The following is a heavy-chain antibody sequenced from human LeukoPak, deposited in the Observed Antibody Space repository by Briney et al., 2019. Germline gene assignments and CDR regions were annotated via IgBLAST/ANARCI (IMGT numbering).Heavy chain of an antibody. CDR3: TREVAGTGGFDY. Sequence: SQTLSLTCAISGDSVSSNNAAWNWIRQSPSRGLEWLERTYHRSTWYDDHVVSVRSRLTITPDISKNQVSLQLNSVTPEDTAVYYCTREVAGTGGFDYWGQGITVTVSS. J-gene: IGHJ4*02. CDR2: TYHRSTWYD. V-gene: IGHV6-1*01. D-gene: IGHD6-13*01. CDR1: GDSVSSNNAA.